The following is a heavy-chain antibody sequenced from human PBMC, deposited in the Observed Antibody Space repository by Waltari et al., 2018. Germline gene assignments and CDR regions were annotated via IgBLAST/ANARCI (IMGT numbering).Heavy chain of an antibody. V-gene: IGHV3-7*01. D-gene: IGHD4-17*01. J-gene: IGHJ4*02. CDR1: GSPVSRLG. Sequence: EVPLVESGGGLVQPGGSLRRPLAAPGSPVSRLGLRGVRQAPGEGLEWVANIRPDGNEKYYVDSVKGRLTISRDNAKNSLYLQMNSLRVEDTAVYFCARDPSYGAIDYWGQGTLVTVSS. CDR2: IRPDGNEK. CDR3: ARDPSYGAIDY.